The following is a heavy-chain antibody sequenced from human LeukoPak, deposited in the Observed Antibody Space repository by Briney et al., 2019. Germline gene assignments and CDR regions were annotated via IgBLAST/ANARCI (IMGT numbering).Heavy chain of an antibody. Sequence: SETLSLTCTVSGGSISSSSYYWGWIRQPPGKGLEWIGTIYYSGSTYYNPSLQSRVTISADTPKNQFSLKLSSVTAADTAVYYCARHDTEYYDFWSGYSYYFDYWGQGTLVTVSS. D-gene: IGHD3-3*01. J-gene: IGHJ4*02. V-gene: IGHV4-39*01. CDR2: IYYSGST. CDR3: ARHDTEYYDFWSGYSYYFDY. CDR1: GGSISSSSYY.